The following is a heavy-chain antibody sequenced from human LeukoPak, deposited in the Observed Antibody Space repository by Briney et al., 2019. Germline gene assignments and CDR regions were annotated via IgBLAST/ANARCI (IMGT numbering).Heavy chain of an antibody. CDR3: ASGACNSTWYGGDY. V-gene: IGHV3-48*02. CDR1: GFTFSTYS. CDR2: ITSSSSTT. Sequence: GGSLRLSCAASGFTFSTYSMNWVRQAPGKGLEWVSYITSSSSTTYYADSVKGRFTISRDNAKNSLYLQMNSLRDEDTAVYYCASGACNSTWYGGDYWGQGTLVTVSS. J-gene: IGHJ4*02. D-gene: IGHD6-13*01.